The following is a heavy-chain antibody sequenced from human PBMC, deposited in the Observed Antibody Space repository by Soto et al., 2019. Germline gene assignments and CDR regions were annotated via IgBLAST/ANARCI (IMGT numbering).Heavy chain of an antibody. V-gene: IGHV3-30-3*01. Sequence: QVKLVESGGGVVQPGRSLRLSCAASGFNVSAYTMHWVRQAPGKGLEWVAVISSDGNHKYYTDSVKGRFTIPRDTSTNPLYLQMHSLRAEDTAVYYCARWEQPLFDYWGQGTLVTVSS. CDR2: ISSDGNHK. J-gene: IGHJ4*02. D-gene: IGHD1-26*01. CDR3: ARWEQPLFDY. CDR1: GFNVSAYT.